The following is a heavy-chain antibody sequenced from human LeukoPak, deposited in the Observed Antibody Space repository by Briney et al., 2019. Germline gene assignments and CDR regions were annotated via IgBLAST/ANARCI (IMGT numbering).Heavy chain of an antibody. Sequence: ASVKVSCKASGYTFTSYYMHWVRQAPGQGLEWMGIINPSGGSTSYAQNFQGRVTMTRDTPTSTVYMELSSLRSEDTAVYYCARGPLGSSSWYFLDPYFDYWGQGTLVTVSS. CDR3: ARGPLGSSSWYFLDPYFDY. CDR1: GYTFTSYY. V-gene: IGHV1-46*01. D-gene: IGHD6-13*01. J-gene: IGHJ4*02. CDR2: INPSGGST.